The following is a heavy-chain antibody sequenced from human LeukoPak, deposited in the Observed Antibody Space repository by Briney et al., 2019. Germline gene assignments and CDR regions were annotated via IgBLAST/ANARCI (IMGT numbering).Heavy chain of an antibody. J-gene: IGHJ4*02. CDR1: GGPISSGSYY. CDR3: ARETRNYYDSSGYSDY. CDR2: IYTSGST. D-gene: IGHD3-22*01. V-gene: IGHV4-61*02. Sequence: SETLSLTCTVSGGPISSGSYYWSWIRQPAGKGLEWIGRIYTSGSTNYNPSLKSRVTISVDTSKNQFSLKLSSVTAADTAVYYCARETRNYYDSSGYSDYWGQGTLVTVSS.